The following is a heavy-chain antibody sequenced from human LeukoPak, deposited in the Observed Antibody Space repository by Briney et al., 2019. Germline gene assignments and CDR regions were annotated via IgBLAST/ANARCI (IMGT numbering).Heavy chain of an antibody. CDR2: IGQDGTEK. D-gene: IGHD1-1*01. V-gene: IGHV3-7*03. Sequence: GGSLRLSCAASGFAFNTYWMSWVRQAPGEGLEWVANIGQDGTEKHHVDSVRGRFTISRDNAKNSVFLQMNSLRAGDTAVYYCARDRDGKDYWGQGTLVTVSS. CDR1: GFAFNTYW. CDR3: ARDRDGKDY. J-gene: IGHJ4*02.